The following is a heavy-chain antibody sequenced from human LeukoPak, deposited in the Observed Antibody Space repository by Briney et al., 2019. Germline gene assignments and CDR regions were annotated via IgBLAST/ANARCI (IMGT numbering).Heavy chain of an antibody. J-gene: IGHJ4*02. CDR3: ATDYYDSSGYYY. CDR1: GGSISSHY. Sequence: SETLSLTCTVSGGSISSHYWSWIRQPPGKGLEWIGYIYYSGSTNYNPSLKSRATISVDTSKNHFSLRLSSMSAADTALYYCATDYYDSSGYYYWGQGTLVTVSS. CDR2: IYYSGST. D-gene: IGHD3-22*01. V-gene: IGHV4-59*11.